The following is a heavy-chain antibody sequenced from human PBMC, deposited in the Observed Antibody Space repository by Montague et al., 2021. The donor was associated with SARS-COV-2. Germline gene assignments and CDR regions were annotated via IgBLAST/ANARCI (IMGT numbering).Heavy chain of an antibody. CDR1: GGSITSSSYY. CDR2: IHYRGST. Sequence: SETLSLTCTVSGGSITSSSYYWAWIRQPPGKGLEWIGSIHYRGSTYYNPSLKSRVFISVDTSKNQLSLTPTSVTAADTAVYYCATQEDPSGWIPGPFDFWGQGTLLSVSS. J-gene: IGHJ4*02. V-gene: IGHV4-39*01. CDR3: ATQEDPSGWIPGPFDF. D-gene: IGHD6-19*01.